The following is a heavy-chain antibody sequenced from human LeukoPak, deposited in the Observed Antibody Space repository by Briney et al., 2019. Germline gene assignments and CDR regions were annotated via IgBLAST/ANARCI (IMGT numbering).Heavy chain of an antibody. CDR3: AERGYSYAIDY. V-gene: IGHV3-23*01. J-gene: IGHJ4*02. Sequence: PGGSLRLSCAASGFTFSSYAMSWVRQAPGKGLEWVSTISGSGHITYYADSVKGRFTVSRDNSKNTLYLQMNSLRAEDTAVYYCAERGYSYAIDYWGQGTLVTVSS. CDR2: ISGSGHIT. CDR1: GFTFSSYA. D-gene: IGHD5-18*01.